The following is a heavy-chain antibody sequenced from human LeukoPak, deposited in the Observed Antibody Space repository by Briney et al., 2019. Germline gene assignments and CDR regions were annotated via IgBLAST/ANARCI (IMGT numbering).Heavy chain of an antibody. CDR1: GYTFTSYY. CDR3: ARCPLGRRVRGVISHWFDP. Sequence: ASVKVSCKASGYTFTSYYMRWVRQAPGQGLEWMGWISAYNGNTNYAQKLQGRVTMTTDTSTSTAYMELRSLRSDDTAVYYCARCPLGRRVRGVISHWFDPWGQGTLVTVSS. V-gene: IGHV1-18*04. J-gene: IGHJ5*02. D-gene: IGHD3-10*01. CDR2: ISAYNGNT.